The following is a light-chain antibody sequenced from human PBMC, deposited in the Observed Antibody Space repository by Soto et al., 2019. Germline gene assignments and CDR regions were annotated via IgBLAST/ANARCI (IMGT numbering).Light chain of an antibody. Sequence: QSVLAQPPSVSGAPGQRVTISCTGSSSNIGAGFDVHWYQQLPGTAPKLLIYRNNNRPSGVPDRFSGSKSGTSASLAITGLQAEDEADYYCQSYDSSLSGSVFGGGTQLTV. V-gene: IGLV1-40*01. CDR2: RNN. J-gene: IGLJ7*01. CDR1: SSNIGAGFD. CDR3: QSYDSSLSGSV.